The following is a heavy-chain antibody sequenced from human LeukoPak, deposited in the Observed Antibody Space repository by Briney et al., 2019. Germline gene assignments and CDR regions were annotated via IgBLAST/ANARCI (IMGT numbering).Heavy chain of an antibody. J-gene: IGHJ4*02. CDR2: ISSSGGST. V-gene: IGHV3-23*01. D-gene: IGHD1-1*01. CDR3: AKGLESGIRYTLIDY. CDR1: GFTFSNYA. Sequence: PGGSLRLSCAASGFTFSNYAMRWVRQAPGKGLEWVSGISSSGGSTYYADFVEGRFTVSRDNSKNTLYLQMSSLRAEDTAVYYCAKGLESGIRYTLIDYWGQGTLVTVSS.